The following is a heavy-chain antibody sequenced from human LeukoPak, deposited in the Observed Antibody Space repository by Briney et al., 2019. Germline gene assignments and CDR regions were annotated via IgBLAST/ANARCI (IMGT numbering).Heavy chain of an antibody. Sequence: SETLSLTCTVSSGSISSATSYWGWIRQPPGKGLEWIGSIYYSGSTYYNPSLKSRVTISVDTSKKQFSLKLSSVTAADTAVYYCARGGDYGDHADYWGQETLVTVSS. J-gene: IGHJ4*02. D-gene: IGHD4-17*01. V-gene: IGHV4-39*01. CDR3: ARGGDYGDHADY. CDR2: IYYSGST. CDR1: SGSISSATSY.